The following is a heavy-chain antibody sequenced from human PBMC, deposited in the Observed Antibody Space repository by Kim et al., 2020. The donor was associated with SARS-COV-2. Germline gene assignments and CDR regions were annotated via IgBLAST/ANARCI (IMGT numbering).Heavy chain of an antibody. D-gene: IGHD6-13*01. CDR3: ARDGTGIAADTSDY. Sequence: DSVEGRFTIPRDNAKNSLYLQMNSLRAEDTAVYYCARDGTGIAADTSDYWGQGTLVTVSS. J-gene: IGHJ4*02. V-gene: IGHV3-21*01.